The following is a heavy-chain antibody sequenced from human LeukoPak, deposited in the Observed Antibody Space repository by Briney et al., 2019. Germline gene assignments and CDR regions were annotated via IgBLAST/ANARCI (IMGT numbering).Heavy chain of an antibody. V-gene: IGHV1-18*01. Sequence: ASVKVSCNASGYTFTSYAISWVRQAPGQGLEWMGWISTYNGKTNYAQNLQGRVTMTTDTSTSTAYMELRSLRSDDTAMYYCAKSGLGLLPVAYMDVWGKGTTVTVSS. CDR1: GYTFTSYA. CDR3: AKSGLGLLPVAYMDV. D-gene: IGHD2-15*01. CDR2: ISTYNGKT. J-gene: IGHJ6*03.